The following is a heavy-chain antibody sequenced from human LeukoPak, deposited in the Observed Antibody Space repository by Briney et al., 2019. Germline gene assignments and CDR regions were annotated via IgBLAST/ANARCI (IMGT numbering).Heavy chain of an antibody. CDR2: ISYDGRNI. CDR1: GFTFNNYG. J-gene: IGHJ4*02. D-gene: IGHD2-2*01. Sequence: GGSLRLSCAASGFTFNNYGMHWVRQAPGKGLEWVAVISYDGRNIHYPDFVKGRFTISRDISTDTLWLQMDSLRTEDTAVYYCAKGPLRGTAAAIDYWGQGTLVTVSS. CDR3: AKGPLRGTAAAIDY. V-gene: IGHV3-30*18.